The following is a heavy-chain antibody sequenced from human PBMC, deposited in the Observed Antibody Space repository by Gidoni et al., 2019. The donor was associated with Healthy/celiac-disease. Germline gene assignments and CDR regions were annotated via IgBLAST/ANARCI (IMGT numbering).Heavy chain of an antibody. CDR1: GFTFSSYD. D-gene: IGHD2-15*01. J-gene: IGHJ4*02. CDR2: IGTAGDT. CDR3: ARGEARYSRTGFDY. V-gene: IGHV3-13*01. Sequence: EVQLVESGGGLVQPGGSLRLSCAASGFTFSSYDMHWVRQATGKGLEWVSAIGTAGDTYYPGSVKGRFTISRENAKNSLYLQMNSLRAEDTAVYYCARGEARYSRTGFDYWGQGTLVTVSS.